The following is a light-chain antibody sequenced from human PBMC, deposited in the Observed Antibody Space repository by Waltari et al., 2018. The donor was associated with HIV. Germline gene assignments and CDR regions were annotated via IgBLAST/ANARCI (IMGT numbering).Light chain of an antibody. Sequence: SHELAQPPSVSVSPGPTARIPCSGDALPTHYVYWYQQKSGQAPVLVIQEDSRRPSGVPERFSGSSSGTMATLTISAAQVDDEADYYCFSRDSSGRQGLFGGGTKLTVL. CDR1: ALPTHY. J-gene: IGLJ2*01. CDR3: FSRDSSGRQGL. V-gene: IGLV3-10*01. CDR2: EDS.